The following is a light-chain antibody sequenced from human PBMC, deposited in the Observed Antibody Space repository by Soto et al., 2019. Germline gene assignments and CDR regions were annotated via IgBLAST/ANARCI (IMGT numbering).Light chain of an antibody. CDR3: QQTFSSPIT. CDR1: QTVRTY. Sequence: DIQMTQSPSSLSASVGDRVTITCRASQTVRTYLNWYQQKPGKAPTLLVYAASTLESAVPPRFSGAGSETKFTLTISGLHPEDFATYYCQQTFSSPITVGQGTRLE. CDR2: AAS. J-gene: IGKJ5*01. V-gene: IGKV1-39*01.